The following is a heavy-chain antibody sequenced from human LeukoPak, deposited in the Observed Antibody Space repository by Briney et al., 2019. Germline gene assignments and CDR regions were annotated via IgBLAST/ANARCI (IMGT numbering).Heavy chain of an antibody. Sequence: GASVKVSCKASGGTFSSYAISWVRQAPGQGLEWMGRIIPILGIANYAQKFQGRVTITADKSTSTAYMELSSLRSEDTAVYYCARAWFGELRSDYFDYWGQGTLVTVSS. CDR2: IIPILGIA. CDR1: GGTFSSYA. CDR3: ARAWFGELRSDYFDY. V-gene: IGHV1-69*04. J-gene: IGHJ4*02. D-gene: IGHD3-10*01.